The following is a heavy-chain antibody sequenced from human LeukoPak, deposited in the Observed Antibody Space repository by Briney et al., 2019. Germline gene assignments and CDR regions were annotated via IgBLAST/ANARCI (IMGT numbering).Heavy chain of an antibody. CDR1: GYTFTGYY. CDR2: ISPNSGGT. V-gene: IGHV1-2*02. CDR3: ARSGNYYGMDV. Sequence: ASVTVSCKASGYTFTGYYMHWVRQAPGQGPEWMGCISPNSGGTKNAQKFEGRVNITREKSISTAYMEVSILRSDDTAVYYCARSGNYYGMDVWGQGTTVTVSS. D-gene: IGHD1-26*01. J-gene: IGHJ6*02.